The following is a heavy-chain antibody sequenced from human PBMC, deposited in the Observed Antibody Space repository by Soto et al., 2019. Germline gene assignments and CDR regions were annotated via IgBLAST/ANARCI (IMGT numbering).Heavy chain of an antibody. CDR3: ARFGHPQRKDYYGMDV. J-gene: IGHJ6*02. D-gene: IGHD2-2*01. Sequence: PGESLKISCKGSGYSFTSYWIGWVRHMPGKGLEWMGIIYPGDSDTRYSPSFQGQVTISADKSISTAYLQWSSLKASDTAMYYCARFGHPQRKDYYGMDVWGQGTTVTVSS. CDR2: IYPGDSDT. CDR1: GYSFTSYW. V-gene: IGHV5-51*01.